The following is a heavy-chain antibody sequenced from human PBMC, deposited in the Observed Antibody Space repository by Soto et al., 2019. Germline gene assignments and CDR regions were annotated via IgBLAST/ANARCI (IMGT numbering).Heavy chain of an antibody. Sequence: QVQLVESGGGVVQPGRSLRLSCAASGFTFSSYGMHWVRQAPGKGLEWVALISSDGSNKYYADSVKGRFTISRDNSKNTLYLQMNTLRAEDTAVDYWAKVRADYYYGSGPFDYWGQGTLVTVSS. J-gene: IGHJ4*02. V-gene: IGHV3-30*18. CDR2: ISSDGSNK. CDR1: GFTFSSYG. CDR3: AKVRADYYYGSGPFDY. D-gene: IGHD3-10*01.